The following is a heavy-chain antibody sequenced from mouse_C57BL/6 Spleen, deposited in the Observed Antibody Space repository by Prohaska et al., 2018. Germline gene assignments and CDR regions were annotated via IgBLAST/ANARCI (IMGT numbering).Heavy chain of an antibody. D-gene: IGHD1-3*01. CDR1: GYTFTSYW. CDR2: IHPSESDM. J-gene: IGHJ2*01. Sequence: SVKVSCKASGYTFTSYWMHWVKQRPGQGLEWIGRIHPSESDMNYKQKLKVKVTLTVEEFSSTAYMQLSSLTSEDSAVYYCAISLGYNEGYFDYWGQGTTLTVSS. V-gene: IGHV1-74*01. CDR3: AISLGYNEGYFDY.